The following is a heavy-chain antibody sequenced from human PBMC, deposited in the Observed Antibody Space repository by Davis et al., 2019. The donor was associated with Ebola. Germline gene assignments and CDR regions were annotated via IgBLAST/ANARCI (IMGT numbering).Heavy chain of an antibody. Sequence: SETLSLTCTVSGGSISSSNYYWGWIRQPPGKGLEWIGSSYYSGSTYYNPSLKSRVTISVDTSKNQFSMKLSSVTAADTAVFYCASSVFDGDYGNWYFDLGGRGTLVTVSS. CDR3: ASSVFDGDYGNWYFDL. CDR1: GGSISSSNYY. D-gene: IGHD4-17*01. V-gene: IGHV4-39*01. J-gene: IGHJ2*01. CDR2: SYYSGST.